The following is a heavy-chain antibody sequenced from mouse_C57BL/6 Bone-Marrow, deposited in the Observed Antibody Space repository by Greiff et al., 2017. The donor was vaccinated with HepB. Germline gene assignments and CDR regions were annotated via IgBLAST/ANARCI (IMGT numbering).Heavy chain of an antibody. J-gene: IGHJ4*01. Sequence: DVQLQESGPGLVKPSQSLSLTCSVTGYSITSGYYWNWIRQFPGNKLEWMGYISYDGSNNYNPSRKNRISITRDTSKNQFFLKLNSVTTEDTATYYCARVSYYGSSYYYAMDYWGQGTSVTVSS. D-gene: IGHD1-1*01. CDR3: ARVSYYGSSYYYAMDY. CDR2: ISYDGSN. CDR1: GYSITSGYY. V-gene: IGHV3-6*01.